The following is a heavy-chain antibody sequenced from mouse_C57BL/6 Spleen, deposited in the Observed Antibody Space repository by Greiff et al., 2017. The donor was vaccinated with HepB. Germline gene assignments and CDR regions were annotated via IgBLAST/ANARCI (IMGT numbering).Heavy chain of an antibody. D-gene: IGHD2-3*01. CDR2: INPNNGGT. Sequence: EVQLQQSGPELVKPGASVKMSCKASGYTFTDYNMHWVKQSHGKSLEWIGYINPNNGGTSYNQKFKGKATLTVNKSSGTAYMERRSLTSEDSAVYYCARGGYDGYYFAYWGQGTLVTVSA. V-gene: IGHV1-22*01. CDR3: ARGGYDGYYFAY. CDR1: GYTFTDYN. J-gene: IGHJ3*01.